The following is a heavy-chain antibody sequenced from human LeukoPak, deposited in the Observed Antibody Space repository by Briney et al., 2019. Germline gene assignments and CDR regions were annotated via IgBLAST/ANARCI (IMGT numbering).Heavy chain of an antibody. J-gene: IGHJ6*02. D-gene: IGHD3-3*01. V-gene: IGHV3-48*01. CDR2: ISSSSSTI. Sequence: AGGSLRLSCAASGFTFSSYSMNWVRQAPGKGLEWVSYISSSSSTIYYADSVKGRFTISRDNAKNSLYLQMNSLRAEDTAVYYCARMDGVVRYYYGMDVWGQGTTVTVSS. CDR3: ARMDGVVRYYYGMDV. CDR1: GFTFSSYS.